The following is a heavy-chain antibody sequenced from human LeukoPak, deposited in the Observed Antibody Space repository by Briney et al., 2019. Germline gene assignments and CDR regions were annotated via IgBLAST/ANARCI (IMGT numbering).Heavy chain of an antibody. Sequence: PGGSLRLSCAASGFTFSSYWMHWVRQAPGKGLVWVSRINSDGSSTSYADSVGGRFTISRDNAKNTLYLQMNSLRAEDTAVYYCARSDSSGWYGFDYWGQGTLVTVSS. CDR2: INSDGSST. CDR1: GFTFSSYW. J-gene: IGHJ4*02. V-gene: IGHV3-74*01. D-gene: IGHD6-19*01. CDR3: ARSDSSGWYGFDY.